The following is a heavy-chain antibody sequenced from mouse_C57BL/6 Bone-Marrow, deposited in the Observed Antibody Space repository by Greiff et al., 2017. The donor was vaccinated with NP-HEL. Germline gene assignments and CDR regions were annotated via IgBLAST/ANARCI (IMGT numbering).Heavy chain of an antibody. CDR2: INPNNGGT. J-gene: IGHJ2*01. D-gene: IGHD2-5*01. Sequence: VQLQQSGPELVKPGASVKISCKASGYTFTDYYMNWVKQSHGKSLEWIGDINPNNGGTSYNQKFKGKATLTVDKSSSTAYMELRSLTSEDSAVYYCARNSNYGTVYFDYWGQGTTLTVSS. V-gene: IGHV1-26*01. CDR3: ARNSNYGTVYFDY. CDR1: GYTFTDYY.